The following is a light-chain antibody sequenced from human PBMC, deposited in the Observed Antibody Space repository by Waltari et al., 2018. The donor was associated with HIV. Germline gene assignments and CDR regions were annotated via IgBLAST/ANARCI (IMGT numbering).Light chain of an antibody. CDR1: NSTIGAGYD. CDR3: QSYDSSLSGWV. Sequence: QSVLTQPPSVSGAPGQRGTISCTGRNSTIGAGYDKPWYQQLPGTAPKPLISGTSNRPSGVPDRFSGSKSGTSASLAITGLQAEDEADYYCQSYDSSLSGWVFGGGTKLTVL. CDR2: GTS. V-gene: IGLV1-40*01. J-gene: IGLJ3*02.